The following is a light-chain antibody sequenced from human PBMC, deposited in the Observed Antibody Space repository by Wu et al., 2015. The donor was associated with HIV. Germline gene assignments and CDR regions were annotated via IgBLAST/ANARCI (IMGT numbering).Light chain of an antibody. CDR2: CV. V-gene: IGKV1-27*01. CDR3: QRYNTVPRT. CDR1: TTLVYY. Sequence: RVTLTFAGRVTTLVYYFSLVSAETRQSSKTPDLCCVHFQSGVPSRFSGSGSGTEFTLTISSLQPEDVAIYYCQRYNTVPRTFGQGTKVEIK. J-gene: IGKJ1*01.